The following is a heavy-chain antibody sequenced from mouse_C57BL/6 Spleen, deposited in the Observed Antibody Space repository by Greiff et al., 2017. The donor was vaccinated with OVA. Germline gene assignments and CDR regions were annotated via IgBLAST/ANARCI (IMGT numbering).Heavy chain of an antibody. CDR1: GYTFTDYY. Sequence: EVQLQQSGPELVKPGASVKISCKASGYTFTDYYMNWVKQSHGKSLEWIGDINPNNGGTSYNQKFKGKATLTVDKSSSTAYMELRSLTSEDSAVYYCARRVLWTYYFDYWGQGTTLTVSS. V-gene: IGHV1-26*01. D-gene: IGHD1-1*02. J-gene: IGHJ2*01. CDR3: ARRVLWTYYFDY. CDR2: INPNNGGT.